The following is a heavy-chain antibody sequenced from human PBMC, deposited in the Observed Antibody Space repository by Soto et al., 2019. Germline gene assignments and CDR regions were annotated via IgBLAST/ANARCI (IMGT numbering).Heavy chain of an antibody. CDR1: GFTFSSYA. CDR3: ARGRELLY. CDR2: ISYDGSNK. V-gene: IGHV3-30-3*01. D-gene: IGHD1-26*01. Sequence: QVQLVESGGGVVQPGRSLRLSCAASGFTFSSYAMHWVRQAPGKGVEWVAVISYDGSNKYYADSVKGRFTISRDNSKNTLYLQMNSLRAEDTAVYYCARGRELLYWGQGTLVTVSS. J-gene: IGHJ4*02.